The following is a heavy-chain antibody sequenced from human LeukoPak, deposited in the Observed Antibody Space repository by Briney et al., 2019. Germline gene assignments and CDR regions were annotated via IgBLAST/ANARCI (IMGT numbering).Heavy chain of an antibody. CDR2: IIPIFGTA. Sequence: VASLKVSCKASGSTFSSYAISWVRQAPGQGLEWMAGIIPIFGTANYAQKFQGRVTITADESTSTAYMELSSLRSEDTAVYYCAGVESRGYYYGMDVWGQGTTVTVSS. J-gene: IGHJ6*02. V-gene: IGHV1-69*13. CDR3: AGVESRGYYYGMDV. CDR1: GSTFSSYA.